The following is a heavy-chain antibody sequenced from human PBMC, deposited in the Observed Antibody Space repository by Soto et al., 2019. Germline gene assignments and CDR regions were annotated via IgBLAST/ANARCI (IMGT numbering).Heavy chain of an antibody. D-gene: IGHD3-10*01. Sequence: GGSLRLSCAASGFTFSSYEMNWVRQAPGKGLEWVSYISSSGSTIYYADSVKGRFTISRDNAKNSLYLQMNSLRAEDTAVYYCARRFAYFDYWGQGTLVTVSS. CDR1: GFTFSSYE. CDR2: ISSSGSTI. CDR3: ARRFAYFDY. J-gene: IGHJ4*02. V-gene: IGHV3-48*03.